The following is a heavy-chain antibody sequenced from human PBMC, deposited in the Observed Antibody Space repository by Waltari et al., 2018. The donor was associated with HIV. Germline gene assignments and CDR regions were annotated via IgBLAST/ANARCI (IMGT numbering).Heavy chain of an antibody. J-gene: IGHJ4*01. V-gene: IGHV3-30*02. D-gene: IGHD3-3*02. CDR3: ARAPGINIPRYYFDF. CDR1: GLTFSTYD. CDR2: IRDYGSDK. Sequence: VQLVESGGGVVQSGGYLSLSCGTSGLTFSTYDMPCVRQAPGKGLEWVAYIRDYGSDKSYADSVKGRFTMSRDNSKNTLSLRMISLRADDTAIYYCARAPGINIPRYYFDFWGHGTTVTV.